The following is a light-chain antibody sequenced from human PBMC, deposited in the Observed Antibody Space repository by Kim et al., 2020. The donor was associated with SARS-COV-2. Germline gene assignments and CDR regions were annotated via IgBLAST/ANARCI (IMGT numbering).Light chain of an antibody. Sequence: DIQMTQSPSSLSASIGDRVTITCRASQSISSYLNWYQQKPGITPKLLIYDASSLQSGVPPRFSGSGSGTDFTLTISSLQPEDFATYYCQQTPNMPITFGGGTKVDIK. V-gene: IGKV1-39*01. CDR2: DAS. CDR3: QQTPNMPIT. CDR1: QSISSY. J-gene: IGKJ4*01.